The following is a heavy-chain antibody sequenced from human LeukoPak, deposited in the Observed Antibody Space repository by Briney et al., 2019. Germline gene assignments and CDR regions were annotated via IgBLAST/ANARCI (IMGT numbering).Heavy chain of an antibody. CDR2: IYHSGST. CDR1: GGCISSGGYY. V-gene: IGHV4-61*03. D-gene: IGHD1-1*01. J-gene: IGHJ6*02. CDR3: ARSSRGTSVYYGMDV. Sequence: KPSQTLSLTCTVSGGCISSGGYYWSRIRQHPGKGLEWIGYIYHSGSTDYNPSLKSRVTISVDTSQHHFSLKLNSVTAADTPVYYCARSSRGTSVYYGMDVWGQGTTVTVSS.